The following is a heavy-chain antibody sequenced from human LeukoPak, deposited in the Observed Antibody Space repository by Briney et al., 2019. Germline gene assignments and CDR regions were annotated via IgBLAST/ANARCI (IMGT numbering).Heavy chain of an antibody. Sequence: GGSLGLSCAASGFTFSSYAMHWVRQAPGKGLEWVAVISYDGSNKYYADSVKGRFTISRDNSKNTLYLQMNSLRAEDTAVYYCARSGIRYSSSPGGLDYWGQGTLVTVSS. CDR3: ARSGIRYSSSPGGLDY. J-gene: IGHJ4*02. CDR1: GFTFSSYA. V-gene: IGHV3-30*04. CDR2: ISYDGSNK. D-gene: IGHD6-6*01.